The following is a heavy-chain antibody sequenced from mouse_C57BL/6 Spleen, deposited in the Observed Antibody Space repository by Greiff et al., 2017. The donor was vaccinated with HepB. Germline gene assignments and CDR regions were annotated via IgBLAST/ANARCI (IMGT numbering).Heavy chain of an antibody. CDR1: GYAFSSSW. D-gene: IGHD2-4*01. Sequence: VKVVESGPELVKPGASVKISCKASGYAFSSSWMNWVKQRPGKGLEWIGRIYPGDGDTNYNGKFKGKATLTADKSSSTAYMQLSSLTSEDSAVYFCANDYDGYYAMDYWGQGTSVTVSS. CDR2: IYPGDGDT. J-gene: IGHJ4*01. CDR3: ANDYDGYYAMDY. V-gene: IGHV1-82*01.